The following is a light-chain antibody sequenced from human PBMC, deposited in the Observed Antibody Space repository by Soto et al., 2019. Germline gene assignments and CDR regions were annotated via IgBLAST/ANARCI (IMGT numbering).Light chain of an antibody. V-gene: IGKV3-11*01. CDR2: DAS. J-gene: IGKJ2*01. CDR3: QQRSNWPPLYT. CDR1: KSVSSS. Sequence: EIVLTQSPATLSLSPGERATLSCRASKSVSSSLAWYQQKPGQAPRLLIYDASNRATGIPARFSGSGSGTDLTLTLSILEPEDFAVYYCQQRSNWPPLYTFGQGTKLEIK.